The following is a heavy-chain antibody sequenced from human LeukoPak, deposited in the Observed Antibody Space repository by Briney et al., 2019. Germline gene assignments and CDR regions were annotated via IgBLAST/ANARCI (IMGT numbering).Heavy chain of an antibody. CDR1: GFTFSSYG. V-gene: IGHV3-33*01. D-gene: IGHD4-23*01. CDR2: IWYDGSNK. J-gene: IGHJ4*02. CDR3: ARDYCGGNNLCFADF. Sequence: PGRSLRLSCAASGFTFSSYGMHWVRQAPGKGLEWVAVIWYDGSNKYYADSVKGRFTISRDNAKNTLYLQMNSLRAEDTAVYYCARDYCGGNNLCFADFWGQGTLVTVSS.